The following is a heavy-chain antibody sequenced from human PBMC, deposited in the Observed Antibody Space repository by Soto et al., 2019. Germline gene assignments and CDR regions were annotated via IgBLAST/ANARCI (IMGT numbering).Heavy chain of an antibody. J-gene: IGHJ4*02. CDR1: GGSFTSNNW. D-gene: IGHD1-7*01. CDR3: ASRDPGTSVDY. V-gene: IGHV4-4*02. Sequence: SETLSLTCAVSGGSFTSNNWWTWVRQPPGQGLEWIGEIYRTGSTNYNPSLKSRATISLDKSENQFSLKVTSLTAADTAVYYCASRDPGTSVDYWGQGTLVTVSS. CDR2: IYRTGST.